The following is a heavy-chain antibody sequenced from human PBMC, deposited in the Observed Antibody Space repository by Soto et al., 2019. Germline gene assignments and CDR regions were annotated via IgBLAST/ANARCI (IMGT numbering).Heavy chain of an antibody. CDR1: GGSISNVNDC. Sequence: SETLSLTCIVSGGSISNVNDCWSWIRQRPDKGLEWIGHIYSGGSIYNNPSLTSRVTILVDTSKNQFSLQLSSVSAADTAVYYCGRGPYGHKVHYWRSGNLVT. CDR2: IYSGGSI. CDR3: GRGPYGHKVHY. J-gene: IGHJ4*02. D-gene: IGHD2-8*01. V-gene: IGHV4-30-4*01.